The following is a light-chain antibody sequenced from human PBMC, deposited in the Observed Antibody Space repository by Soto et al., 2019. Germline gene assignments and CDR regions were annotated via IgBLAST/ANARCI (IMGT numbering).Light chain of an antibody. CDR1: QSVGDY. Sequence: EIVLTQSPATLSLSLGERATLSCRASQSVGDYLAWYQQQPGQPPRLLISDASNRAAGIPARFSGSGSGTDFTLTSSILEPEDFAVYYCQQRGNLYTFGQGTKLEIK. CDR2: DAS. J-gene: IGKJ2*01. CDR3: QQRGNLYT. V-gene: IGKV3-11*01.